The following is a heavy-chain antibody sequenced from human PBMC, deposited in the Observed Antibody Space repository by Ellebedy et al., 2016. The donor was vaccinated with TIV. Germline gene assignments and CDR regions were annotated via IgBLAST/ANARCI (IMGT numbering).Heavy chain of an antibody. CDR1: GFTFGDYA. D-gene: IGHD6-13*01. CDR2: IRSKAYGGTT. Sequence: GGSLRLSXTASGFTFGDYAMSWVRQAPGKGLEWVSFIRSKAYGGTTEYAASVKGRFTISRDDSKSIAYLQMNSLKAEDTAVYYCTRDLTTLAAAGTGIYYYTMDVWGPGTTVTVSS. CDR3: TRDLTTLAAAGTGIYYYTMDV. J-gene: IGHJ6*02. V-gene: IGHV3-49*04.